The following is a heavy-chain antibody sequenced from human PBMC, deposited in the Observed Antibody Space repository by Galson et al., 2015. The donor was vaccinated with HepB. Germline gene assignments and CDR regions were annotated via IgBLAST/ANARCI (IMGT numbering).Heavy chain of an antibody. CDR3: AGGGDCSGGSCHEGF. J-gene: IGHJ4*02. CDR2: IIPIFGRG. V-gene: IGHV1-69*06. CDR1: GGTFNSYS. D-gene: IGHD2-15*01. Sequence: SCKASGGTFNSYSMNWVRQAPGQGLEWMGGIIPIFGRGNYAQKFQGRVTITADKSTSTVFMELNSLTSEDTAMYYCAGGGDCSGGSCHEGFWGQGTLVTVSS.